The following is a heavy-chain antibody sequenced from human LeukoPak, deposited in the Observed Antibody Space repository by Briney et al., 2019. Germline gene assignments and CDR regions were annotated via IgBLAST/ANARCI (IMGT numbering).Heavy chain of an antibody. V-gene: IGHV1-18*01. D-gene: IGHD2-2*02. CDR1: DYTFINYG. CDR2: ISGYNGYT. J-gene: IGHJ5*02. Sequence: ASVKVSCKASDYTFINYGISWVRQAPGQGLEWMGWISGYNGYTNYAQNSQGRVTMTKDTSTSTAYMELRSLRSDDTAVYYCARQKDCSSIRCYTSNWFDPWGQGTLVTVSS. CDR3: ARQKDCSSIRCYTSNWFDP.